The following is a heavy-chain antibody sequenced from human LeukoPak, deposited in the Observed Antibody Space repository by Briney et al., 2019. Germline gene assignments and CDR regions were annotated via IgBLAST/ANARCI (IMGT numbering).Heavy chain of an antibody. Sequence: SGGSLGLPCADSQFTFNGSWMNWVRQAPGKGLEWVANMDPTGSQRRYVDSVKGRFTISKDNPGTSLYLDMHSLRAEDTAIYYCAIWTSGNYWGQGTLVTVSS. CDR1: QFTFNGSW. V-gene: IGHV3-7*01. CDR3: AIWTSGNY. CDR2: MDPTGSQR. J-gene: IGHJ4*02. D-gene: IGHD1-1*01.